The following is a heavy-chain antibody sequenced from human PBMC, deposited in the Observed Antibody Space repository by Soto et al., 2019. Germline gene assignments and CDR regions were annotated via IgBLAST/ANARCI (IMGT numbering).Heavy chain of an antibody. V-gene: IGHV5-51*01. CDR2: IYPGDSDT. D-gene: IGHD3-22*01. Sequence: GESLKISCKGSGYSFTSYWIGWVRQMPGKGLEWMGIIYPGDSDTRYSPSLQGQVTISADKSISTAYLQWSSLKASDTAMYYCARQFTGYYYDSSGTFDYWGQGTLVTVSS. CDR1: GYSFTSYW. CDR3: ARQFTGYYYDSSGTFDY. J-gene: IGHJ4*02.